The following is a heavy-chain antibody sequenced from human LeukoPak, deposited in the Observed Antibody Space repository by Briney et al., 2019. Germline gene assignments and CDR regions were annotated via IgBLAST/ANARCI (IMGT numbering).Heavy chain of an antibody. CDR2: IKQDGSEK. Sequence: GSLRLSCAASGFTFSSYAMHWVRQAPGKGLEWVANIKQDGSEKYYVDSVKGRFTISRDNAENSLSLQMNSLRAEDTAVYYCASAGGDSRSPLPFYYWGQGTLVTVSS. V-gene: IGHV3-7*03. CDR1: GFTFSSYA. J-gene: IGHJ4*02. D-gene: IGHD6-6*01. CDR3: ASAGGDSRSPLPFYY.